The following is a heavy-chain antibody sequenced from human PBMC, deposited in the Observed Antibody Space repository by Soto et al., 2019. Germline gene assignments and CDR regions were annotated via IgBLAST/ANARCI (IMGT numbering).Heavy chain of an antibody. CDR3: ASISAREVTTYPNFDY. CDR2: ISSSGSTI. Sequence: QVQLVESGGGLVKPGGSLRLSCAASGFTFSDYYMSWIRQAPGKGLEWVSYISSSGSTIYYADSVKGRFTISRDNAKKSLYLQMNSLRAEDTAVYYCASISAREVTTYPNFDYWGQGTLVTVSS. D-gene: IGHD4-17*01. CDR1: GFTFSDYY. V-gene: IGHV3-11*01. J-gene: IGHJ4*02.